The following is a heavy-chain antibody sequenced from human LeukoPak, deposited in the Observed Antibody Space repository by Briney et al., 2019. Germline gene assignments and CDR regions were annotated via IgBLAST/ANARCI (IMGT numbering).Heavy chain of an antibody. CDR3: ARDAYSSGWYYYYYYMDV. D-gene: IGHD6-19*01. CDR1: GFTFSTFW. J-gene: IGHJ6*03. CDR2: ISSSSSYI. Sequence: GGSLRLSCVASGFTFSTFWMHWVRQAPGEGLEWVSSISSSSSYIYYADSVKGRFTISRDNAKNSLYLQMNSLRAEDTAVYYCARDAYSSGWYYYYYYMDVWGKGTTVTVSS. V-gene: IGHV3-21*01.